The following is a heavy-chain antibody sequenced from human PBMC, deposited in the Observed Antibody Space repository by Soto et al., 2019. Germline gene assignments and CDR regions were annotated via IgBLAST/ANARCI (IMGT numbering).Heavy chain of an antibody. CDR3: ARVSVAELYYYYYYGMDV. V-gene: IGHV1-69*13. CDR1: GGTFSSYA. Sequence: SVNVSCKASGGTFSSYAISWVRQAPGQGLERMGGIIPIFGTANYAQKFQGRVTITADESTSTAYMELSSLRSEDTAVYYCARVSVAELYYYYYYGMDVWGQGTTVTVS. CDR2: IIPIFGTA. J-gene: IGHJ6*02. D-gene: IGHD6-19*01.